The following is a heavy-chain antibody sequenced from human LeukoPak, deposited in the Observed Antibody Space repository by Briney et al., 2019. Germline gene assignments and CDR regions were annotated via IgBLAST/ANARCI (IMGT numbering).Heavy chain of an antibody. D-gene: IGHD6-13*01. J-gene: IGHJ4*02. CDR3: ARWVSVFDY. V-gene: IGHV3-30*04. Sequence: PGGSLGLSCAASGFTFSSYAMHWVRQAPGKGLEWVAFIQYDGSNRYYADSVKGRFTISRDNSKNTLYLQMNSLRAEDTAVYYCARWVSVFDYWGQGTLVTVSS. CDR2: IQYDGSNR. CDR1: GFTFSSYA.